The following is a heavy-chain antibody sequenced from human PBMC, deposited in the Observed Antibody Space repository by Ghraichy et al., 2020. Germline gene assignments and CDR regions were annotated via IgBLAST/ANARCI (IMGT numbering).Heavy chain of an antibody. CDR1: GFSLLSYA. J-gene: IGHJ6*02. Sequence: GEYLNISCVASGFSLLSYAMSWVRQAPGKGLEWVSGLNGGTTYYADSVKGRFTISRDNSKNTVYLQMNSLRAEDTAVYYCARIRGASNYNALDVWGQGTTVTVSS. CDR3: ARIRGASNYNALDV. CDR2: LNGGTT. V-gene: IGHV3-23*01. D-gene: IGHD2-8*01.